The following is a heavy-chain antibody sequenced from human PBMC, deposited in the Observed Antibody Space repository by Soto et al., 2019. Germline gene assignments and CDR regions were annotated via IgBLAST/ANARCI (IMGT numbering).Heavy chain of an antibody. D-gene: IGHD3-22*01. Sequence: GASVKVSCKASGYIFTNYNMHWVRQAPGQGLEWMGIINPSGGSTTHLQKFQGRVTMTRDTSTSTVYMELSSPRSEDTAVYYCARGYYDSSAYSYFDYWGQGTLVTVSS. V-gene: IGHV1-46*01. J-gene: IGHJ4*02. CDR2: INPSGGST. CDR1: GYIFTNYN. CDR3: ARGYYDSSAYSYFDY.